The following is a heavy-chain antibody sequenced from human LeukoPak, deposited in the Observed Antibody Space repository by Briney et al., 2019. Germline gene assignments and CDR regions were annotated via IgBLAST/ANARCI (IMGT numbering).Heavy chain of an antibody. CDR2: ISSSGTTI. J-gene: IGHJ4*02. CDR3: AREPYCSGGSCYRHFDY. Sequence: PTGGSLRLSCAASGFTFSSCSMNWVRQAPGKGLEWVSYISSSGTTIYYADSVKGRFTISSDNGKNSLYLQMNSLRDEDTAVYYCAREPYCSGGSCYRHFDYWGQGTLVTVSS. D-gene: IGHD2-15*01. V-gene: IGHV3-48*02. CDR1: GFTFSSCS.